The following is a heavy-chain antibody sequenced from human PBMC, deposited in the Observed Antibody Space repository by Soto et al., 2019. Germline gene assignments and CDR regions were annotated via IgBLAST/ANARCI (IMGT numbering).Heavy chain of an antibody. CDR1: GGTFSSYA. J-gene: IGHJ6*02. CDR2: IIPIFGTA. V-gene: IGHV1-69*12. Sequence: QVQLVQSGAEVKKPGSSVKVSCKASGGTFSSYAISWVRQAPGQGLEWMGGIIPIFGTANYAQKFQGRVTTPADESXXTXYXTLSSLRSEDTAVYYCARHDCISTSCYYYYYYGMDVWGQGTTVTVSS. CDR3: ARHDCISTSCYYYYYYGMDV. D-gene: IGHD2-2*01.